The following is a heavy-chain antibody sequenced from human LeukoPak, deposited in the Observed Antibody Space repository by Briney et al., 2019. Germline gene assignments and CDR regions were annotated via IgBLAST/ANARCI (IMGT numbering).Heavy chain of an antibody. D-gene: IGHD5-18*01. V-gene: IGHV4-39*07. CDR1: GGSISSSSYY. Sequence: KTSETLSLTCTVSGGSISSSSYYWGWIRQPPGKGLEWIGSIYYSGSTYYNPSLRSRVTISVDTSKNQFSLKLSSVTAADTAVYYCASIRGYSYGTFDYWGQGTLVTVSS. J-gene: IGHJ4*02. CDR2: IYYSGST. CDR3: ASIRGYSYGTFDY.